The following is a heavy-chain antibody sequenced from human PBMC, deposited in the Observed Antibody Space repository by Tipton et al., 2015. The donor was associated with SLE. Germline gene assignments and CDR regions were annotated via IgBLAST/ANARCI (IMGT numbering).Heavy chain of an antibody. J-gene: IGHJ4*02. CDR2: IYYTGST. Sequence: TLSLTCTVSGGSISSYYWGWIRQTPGKGLEWIGYIYYTGSTKFNPSLKSRVSISLDTSKNQFSLKLSSVTAADTAVYYCSRLLGPQEGVQGVINEVDYWGQGTLVTVSS. CDR3: SRLLGPQEGVQGVINEVDY. CDR1: GGSISSYY. V-gene: IGHV4-59*08. D-gene: IGHD3-10*01.